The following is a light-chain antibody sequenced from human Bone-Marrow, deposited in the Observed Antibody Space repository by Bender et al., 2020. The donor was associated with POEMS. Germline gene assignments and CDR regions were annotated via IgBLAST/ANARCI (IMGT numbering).Light chain of an antibody. J-gene: IGLJ3*02. V-gene: IGLV2-11*01. CDR3: VAWDASLNGWV. Sequence: QSALTQPRSVSGSPGQSVTISCTGTSSDVGAYNYVSWYQQIPGTAPRLLIDHVDKRPSGVPDRFSGSKSGTSASLAITGLQSDDEAIYFCVAWDASLNGWVFGGGTKLTVL. CDR2: HVD. CDR1: SSDVGAYNY.